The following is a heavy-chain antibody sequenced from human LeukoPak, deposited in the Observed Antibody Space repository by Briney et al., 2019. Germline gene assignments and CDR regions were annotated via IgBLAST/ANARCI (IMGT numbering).Heavy chain of an antibody. CDR3: AKVFRELIGAFDI. Sequence: GGSLRLSCAASGFTFSSYAMHWVRQAPGKGLEWVAVISYDGSNKYYADSVKGRFTISRDNSKNTLYLQMNSLRAEDTAVYYCAKVFRELIGAFDIWGQGTMVTVSS. CDR2: ISYDGSNK. D-gene: IGHD1-7*01. V-gene: IGHV3-30-3*01. J-gene: IGHJ3*02. CDR1: GFTFSSYA.